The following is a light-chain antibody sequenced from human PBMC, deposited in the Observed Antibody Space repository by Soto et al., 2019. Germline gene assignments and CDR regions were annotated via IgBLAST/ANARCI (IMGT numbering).Light chain of an antibody. Sequence: EIVMTQSPATLSVSPGERATLSCRASQSISSNLAWYQQKPGQAPRVLIYGASTRATGIPAKFSGSGSGTEFTITISSLQSEDFAVYYCQQYNNWPFTFGPGTKVDIK. CDR1: QSISSN. J-gene: IGKJ3*01. CDR3: QQYNNWPFT. CDR2: GAS. V-gene: IGKV3-15*01.